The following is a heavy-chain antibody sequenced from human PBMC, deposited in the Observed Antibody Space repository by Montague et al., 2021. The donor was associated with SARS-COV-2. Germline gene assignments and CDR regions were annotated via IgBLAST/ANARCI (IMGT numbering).Heavy chain of an antibody. CDR1: GGSISSSSYY. J-gene: IGHJ5*02. CDR2: IYYSGST. D-gene: IGHD3-10*01. Sequence: SETLSLTCTVSGGSISSSSYYWGWIRQPPGKGLEWIGSIYYSGSTYHNPSLKSRVTISVDTSKNQFSLKLSSVTAADTAVYYCARHTYYYGSGSYWFDPWGQGTLVTVSS. CDR3: ARHTYYYGSGSYWFDP. V-gene: IGHV4-39*01.